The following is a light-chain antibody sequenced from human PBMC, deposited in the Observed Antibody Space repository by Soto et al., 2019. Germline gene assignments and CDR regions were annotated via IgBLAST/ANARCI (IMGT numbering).Light chain of an antibody. CDR2: DAS. Sequence: DIQMTQSPSTLSASVGDRVTITCRASQSISSWLAWYQQKPGKAPKLLIYDASSLESGVPSRFSGSGSGTEFTLPISSLQPDDFATYYCQQYNSYSQPFGQGTKVEIK. V-gene: IGKV1-5*01. CDR1: QSISSW. J-gene: IGKJ1*01. CDR3: QQYNSYSQP.